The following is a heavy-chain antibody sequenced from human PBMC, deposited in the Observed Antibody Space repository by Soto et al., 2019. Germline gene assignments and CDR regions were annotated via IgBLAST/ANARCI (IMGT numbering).Heavy chain of an antibody. CDR1: GFIFSEST. CDR3: ARDLTVGATSLIYYYYYGMDV. J-gene: IGHJ6*02. V-gene: IGHV3-64*02. Sequence: GGSLRLSCSASGFIFSESTIYWVRQVPGKGLEAISAVSTSGRSTYYADSVRDRFTISRDNSKNTLFLQMGSLRPEDTAVYYCARDLTVGATSLIYYYYYGMDVWGQGTTVTVSS. CDR2: VSTSGRST. D-gene: IGHD1-26*01.